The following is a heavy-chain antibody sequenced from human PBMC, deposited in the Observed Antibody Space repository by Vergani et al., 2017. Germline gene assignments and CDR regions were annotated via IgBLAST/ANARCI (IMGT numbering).Heavy chain of an antibody. CDR3: ARDTGYYDSSGYYYGWFDP. CDR1: GFTFSDYY. Sequence: QVQLVESGGGLVKPGGSLRLSCAASGFTFSDYYMSWIRQAPGKGLEWVSYISSSSSYTNYADSVKGRFTISRDNAKNSLYLQMNSLRAEDTAVYYCARDTGYYDSSGYYYGWFDPWGQGTLVTVSS. D-gene: IGHD3-22*01. V-gene: IGHV3-11*06. J-gene: IGHJ5*02. CDR2: ISSSSSYT.